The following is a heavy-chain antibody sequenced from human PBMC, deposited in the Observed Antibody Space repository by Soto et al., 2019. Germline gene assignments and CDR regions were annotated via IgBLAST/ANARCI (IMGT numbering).Heavy chain of an antibody. CDR3: ARGRGWLNDY. CDR1: GFSLSDYW. J-gene: IGHJ4*02. Sequence: EVQLVESGGGLVQPGGSLRLSCAASGFSLSDYWMNWVRQAPGKGLEWVAIIKQDGSDRYYVDSVKGRFTISRDNAKNSLYLQMRSLRVEDTALYYCARGRGWLNDYWGQGTLVTVSS. D-gene: IGHD6-19*01. CDR2: IKQDGSDR. V-gene: IGHV3-7*01.